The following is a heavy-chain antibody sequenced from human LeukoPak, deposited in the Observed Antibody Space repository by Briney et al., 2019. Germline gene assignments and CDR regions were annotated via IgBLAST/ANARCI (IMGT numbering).Heavy chain of an antibody. CDR1: GFTFSSYG. CDR3: ASTPLIAVAHLDY. CDR2: ISFDASNK. J-gene: IGHJ4*02. V-gene: IGHV3-30*03. Sequence: GRSLRLSCAASGFTFSSYGMHWVRQAPGKGLEWVAVISFDASNKYYADSVKGRFTISRDNSKNTLYLQMNSLRAEDTAVYYCASTPLIAVAHLDYWGQGTLVTVSS. D-gene: IGHD6-19*01.